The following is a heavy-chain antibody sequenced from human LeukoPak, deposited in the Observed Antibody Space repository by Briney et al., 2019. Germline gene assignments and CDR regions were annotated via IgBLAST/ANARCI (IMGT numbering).Heavy chain of an antibody. CDR1: GFTFSNYG. Sequence: GGSLRLSCAASGFTFSNYGMNWVRQAPGKGLEWVSYISSSGSTIYYADSVKGRFTISRDNAKNSLYLQMNSLRAEDTAVYYCARDREGYPDYWGQGTLVTVSS. V-gene: IGHV3-48*03. D-gene: IGHD1-1*01. CDR2: ISSSGSTI. CDR3: ARDREGYPDY. J-gene: IGHJ4*02.